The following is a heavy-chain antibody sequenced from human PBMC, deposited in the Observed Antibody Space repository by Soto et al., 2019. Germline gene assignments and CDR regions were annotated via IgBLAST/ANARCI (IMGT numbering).Heavy chain of an antibody. Sequence: GGSLRLSCAASGFNFSSYEMNWVRQAPGKGLEWVSYISSSGSTIYYADSVKGRFTISSDNAKNSLYLQMNSLRAEDTAVYYCARGYYDFWSGTSWFDPWGQGTLVTVSS. CDR3: ARGYYDFWSGTSWFDP. J-gene: IGHJ5*02. CDR2: ISSSGSTI. CDR1: GFNFSSYE. D-gene: IGHD3-3*01. V-gene: IGHV3-48*03.